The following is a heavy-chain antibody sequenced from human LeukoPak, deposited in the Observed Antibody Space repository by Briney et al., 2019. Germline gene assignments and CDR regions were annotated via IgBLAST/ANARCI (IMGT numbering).Heavy chain of an antibody. D-gene: IGHD3-22*01. V-gene: IGHV3-74*01. Sequence: GGSLRLSCATSGFTFDRRWVHWVRQAPGKGLVWVSRINSDGIHTTYADSVKGRFTISRDTAKNTLYLEMKSLRAEDTALYYCARDPGVGSGYYKDDCIDIWGQGTMVTASS. CDR1: GFTFDRRW. CDR3: ARDPGVGSGYYKDDCIDI. CDR2: INSDGIHT. J-gene: IGHJ3*02.